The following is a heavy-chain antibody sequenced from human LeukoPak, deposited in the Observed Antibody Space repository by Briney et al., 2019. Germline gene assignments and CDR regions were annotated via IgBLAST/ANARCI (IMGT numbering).Heavy chain of an antibody. D-gene: IGHD1-26*01. V-gene: IGHV3-21*01. J-gene: IGHJ4*02. Sequence: GGSLRLSCAASGFTFSSYSMNWVRQAPGKGLEWVSSISSSSSYIYYADSAKGRFTISRDNAKNSLYLQMNGLRAEDTAVYYCARVGSYGLPFDYWGQGTLVTVSS. CDR1: GFTFSSYS. CDR2: ISSSSSYI. CDR3: ARVGSYGLPFDY.